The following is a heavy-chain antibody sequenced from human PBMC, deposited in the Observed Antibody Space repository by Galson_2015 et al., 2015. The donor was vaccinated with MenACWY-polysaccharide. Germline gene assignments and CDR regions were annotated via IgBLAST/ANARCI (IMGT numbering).Heavy chain of an antibody. D-gene: IGHD1-26*01. CDR1: GFTFSNFW. Sequence: SLRLSCAASGFTFSNFWLSWVRRAPGKELERVASIKQDGSEKYLVDSVKGRFTISRDNAENSLFLQMNSLRAEDTAMYYCAIEPTYSGSFGWFDPLRQGTLVTVSS. V-gene: IGHV3-7*03. CDR2: IKQDGSEK. J-gene: IGHJ5*02. CDR3: AIEPTYSGSFGWFDP.